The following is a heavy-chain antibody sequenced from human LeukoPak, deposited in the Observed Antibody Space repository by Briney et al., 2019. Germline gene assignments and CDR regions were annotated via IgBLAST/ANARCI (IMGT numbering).Heavy chain of an antibody. Sequence: GASVKVSFKASGGTFTNYAISLVRQAPGQGLEWMGGIIPIFGTANYAQKFQGRVTITADESTSTAYMELSSLRSEDTAIYYCARAYSSSWYMAKYWGQGTLVTVSS. CDR1: GGTFTNYA. CDR3: ARAYSSSWYMAKY. V-gene: IGHV1-69*13. J-gene: IGHJ4*02. D-gene: IGHD6-13*01. CDR2: IIPIFGTA.